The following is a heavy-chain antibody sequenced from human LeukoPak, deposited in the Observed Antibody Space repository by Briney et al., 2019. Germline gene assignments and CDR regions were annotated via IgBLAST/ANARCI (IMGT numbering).Heavy chain of an antibody. CDR1: GYGFINYC. D-gene: IGHD5-12*01. Sequence: GESLKISCKGSGYGFINYCIGWVRQMPGKGLEWMGIIYPGDSDTRYSPSFQGQVTISADKSISTAYLQWSSLKASDTAMYYCARPNGYSGYGLDYWGQGTLVTVSS. CDR2: IYPGDSDT. V-gene: IGHV5-51*01. J-gene: IGHJ4*02. CDR3: ARPNGYSGYGLDY.